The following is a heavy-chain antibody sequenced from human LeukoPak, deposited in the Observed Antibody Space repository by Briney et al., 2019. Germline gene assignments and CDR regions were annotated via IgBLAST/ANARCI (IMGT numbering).Heavy chain of an antibody. Sequence: GGSLRLSCAASGFTFSSYWMHWVRQAPGKGLDWVSSISSSSSYIYYADSVKGRFTISRDNAKNSLYLQMNSLRAEDTAVYYCARDRGRLHPDAFDIWGQGTMVTVSS. CDR1: GFTFSSYW. V-gene: IGHV3-21*01. D-gene: IGHD3-10*01. CDR2: ISSSSSYI. CDR3: ARDRGRLHPDAFDI. J-gene: IGHJ3*02.